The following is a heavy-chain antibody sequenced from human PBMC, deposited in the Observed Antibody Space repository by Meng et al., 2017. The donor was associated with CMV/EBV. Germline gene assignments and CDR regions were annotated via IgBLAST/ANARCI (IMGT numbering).Heavy chain of an antibody. J-gene: IGHJ6*02. CDR3: AGSSSSYYYYGMDV. D-gene: IGHD6-6*01. CDR1: GFTVSSNY. CDR2: IYSGGST. V-gene: IGHV3-53*01. Sequence: ETLSLTCAASGFTVSSNYMSWVRQAPGKGLEWVSVIYSGGSTYYADSVKGRFTISRDNSKNTLYLQMNSLRAEDTAVYYCAGSSSSYYYYGMDVWGQGTTVTVSS.